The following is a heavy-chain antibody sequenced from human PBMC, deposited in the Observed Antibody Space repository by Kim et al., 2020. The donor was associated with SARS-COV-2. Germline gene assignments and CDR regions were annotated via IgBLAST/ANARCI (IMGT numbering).Heavy chain of an antibody. Sequence: ASVKVSCKASGYTFTSYYLHWVRQAPGQGLEWMGIINPSGGSTTYAQKFQGRVTMTRDTSTTTVYMDLSSLRSEDTAVYYCARGYGWYYDSNYPRHFDYWGQGTLVTVSS. CDR2: INPSGGST. CDR1: GYTFTSYY. D-gene: IGHD3-16*01. CDR3: ARGYGWYYDSNYPRHFDY. V-gene: IGHV1-46*01. J-gene: IGHJ4*02.